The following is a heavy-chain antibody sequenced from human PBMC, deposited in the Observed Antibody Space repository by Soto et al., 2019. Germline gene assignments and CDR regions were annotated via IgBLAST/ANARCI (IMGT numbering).Heavy chain of an antibody. CDR2: SSVCNGNT. Sequence: QVQLVQSGAEVKKPGASVKVSCKASGYTFTSYGISWVRQARGQGLEWMGRSSVCNGNTNYAQKLQGRVTMTPDTSTSTAYVELRSLRSDDTAVYYCARVVGALGHWFDPWGQGTLVTVSS. V-gene: IGHV1-18*01. D-gene: IGHD1-26*01. CDR3: ARVVGALGHWFDP. J-gene: IGHJ5*02. CDR1: GYTFTSYG.